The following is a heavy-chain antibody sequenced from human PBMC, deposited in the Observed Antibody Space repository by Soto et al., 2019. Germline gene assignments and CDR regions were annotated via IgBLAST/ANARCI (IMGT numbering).Heavy chain of an antibody. J-gene: IGHJ4*02. CDR1: GASVSTGVYY. D-gene: IGHD3-10*02. CDR3: AGAVSDFDVRRYRTSYFDQ. CDR2: IDNSGST. V-gene: IGHV4-31*03. Sequence: SETLSLTCTVPGASVSTGVYYWTWIRQHPGKGLEWIGYIDNSGSTYYNPSLTGRVDISVDTSKNEFSLNLQSLTAADTAFYYCAGAVSDFDVRRYRTSYFDQWGQGILVTV.